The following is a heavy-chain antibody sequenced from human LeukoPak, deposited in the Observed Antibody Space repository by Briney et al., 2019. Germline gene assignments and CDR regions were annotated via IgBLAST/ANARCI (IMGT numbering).Heavy chain of an antibody. V-gene: IGHV3-20*04. CDR1: GFAFDDYG. Sequence: GGSLRLSCVASGFAFDDYGMNWVRQAPGKGLEWVSGINWNGGSTAYADSVKGRFTISRDNAKNSLYLQMNSLGAEDTALYFCANLLLTTSYWGQGTLVTVSS. CDR3: ANLLLTTSY. CDR2: INWNGGST. D-gene: IGHD2/OR15-2a*01. J-gene: IGHJ4*02.